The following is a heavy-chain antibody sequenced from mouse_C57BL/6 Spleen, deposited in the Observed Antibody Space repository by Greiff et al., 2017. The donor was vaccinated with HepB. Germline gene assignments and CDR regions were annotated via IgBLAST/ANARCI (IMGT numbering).Heavy chain of an antibody. V-gene: IGHV1-53*01. Sequence: QVQLQQPGTELVKPGASVKLSCKASGYTLTSHWMHWVKQRPGQGLEWIGNINPSNGGTNYNEKFKSKATLTVDKSSSTAYMQLSSLTSEDSAVYYCAREGLRITIDYWGQGTTLTVSS. D-gene: IGHD2-4*01. CDR2: INPSNGGT. J-gene: IGHJ2*01. CDR1: GYTLTSHW. CDR3: AREGLRITIDY.